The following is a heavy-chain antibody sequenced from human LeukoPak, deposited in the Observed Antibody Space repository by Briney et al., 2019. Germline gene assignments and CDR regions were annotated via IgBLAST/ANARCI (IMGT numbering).Heavy chain of an antibody. CDR1: GFTFSSYS. Sequence: GGSLRLSCAASGFTFSSYSMNWVRQAPGRGLEWVSYISSSNSTIYYADSVKGRFTISRDNAKNSLYLQMNSLRAEDTAVYYCARDMVRGVLPYYYYYGMDVWGQGTTVTVSS. CDR3: ARDMVRGVLPYYYYYGMDV. D-gene: IGHD3-10*01. J-gene: IGHJ6*02. CDR2: ISSSNSTI. V-gene: IGHV3-48*01.